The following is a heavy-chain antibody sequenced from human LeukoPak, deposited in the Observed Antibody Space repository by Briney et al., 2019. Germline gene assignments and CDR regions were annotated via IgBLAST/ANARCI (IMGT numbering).Heavy chain of an antibody. Sequence: APVKVSCKVSGYSLTELSIHWVRQAPGKGLEWMGGFDPGNGETIFTKNFQGRVTMTDDTSTDTAYMELSSLRSEDTAMYYCTGGTFYRLLDYWGQGTLVSVSS. CDR3: TGGTFYRLLDY. CDR1: GYSLTELS. V-gene: IGHV1-24*01. D-gene: IGHD2/OR15-2a*01. J-gene: IGHJ4*02. CDR2: FDPGNGET.